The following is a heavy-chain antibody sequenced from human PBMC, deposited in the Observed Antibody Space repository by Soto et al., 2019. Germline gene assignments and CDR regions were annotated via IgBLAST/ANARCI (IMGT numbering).Heavy chain of an antibody. CDR1: GFTFSSYW. D-gene: IGHD6-19*01. J-gene: IGHJ4*02. CDR2: IKQDGSEK. Sequence: GGSLRLSCAASGFTFSSYWMSWVRQAPGKGLEWVANIKQDGSEKYYVDSVKGRFTISRDNAKNSLYLQMNSLRAEDTAVYYCARDVVAVAAFYFDYWGQGTMVTVYS. CDR3: ARDVVAVAAFYFDY. V-gene: IGHV3-7*01.